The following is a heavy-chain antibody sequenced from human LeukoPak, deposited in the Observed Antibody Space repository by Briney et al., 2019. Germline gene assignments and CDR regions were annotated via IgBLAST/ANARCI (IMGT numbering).Heavy chain of an antibody. D-gene: IGHD5-24*01. Sequence: GGSLKISCKASGYNFTKFWIGWVRQMPGKGLEWMRIIYPGDSGTRYSPSFEGQVTISADKSISTAYLQWRSRKAADTAMYYCARGGGHGYSFVYWGQRTLVTVSS. CDR3: ARGGGHGYSFVY. CDR1: GYNFTKFW. CDR2: IYPGDSGT. J-gene: IGHJ4*02. V-gene: IGHV5-51*01.